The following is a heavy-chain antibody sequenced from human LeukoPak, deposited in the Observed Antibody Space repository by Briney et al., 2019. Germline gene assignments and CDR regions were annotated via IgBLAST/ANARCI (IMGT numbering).Heavy chain of an antibody. D-gene: IGHD3-3*01. CDR1: GYTFTGYY. Sequence: ASVKVSCKASGYTFTGYYMHWVRQAPGQGLEWMGWINPNSGGTNYVQKFQGRVTMTRDTSISTAYMELSRLRSDDTAVYYCARGDEYYDFWSGYRYWGQGTLVTVSS. V-gene: IGHV1-2*02. CDR3: ARGDEYYDFWSGYRY. CDR2: INPNSGGT. J-gene: IGHJ4*02.